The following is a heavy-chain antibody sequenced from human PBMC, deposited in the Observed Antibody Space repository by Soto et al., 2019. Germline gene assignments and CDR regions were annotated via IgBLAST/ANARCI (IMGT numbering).Heavy chain of an antibody. CDR3: ARDWSSIAAAGTEGDY. Sequence: QVQLVQSGVEVKKPGASVKVSCKASGYTFTSYGISWVRQAPGQGLEWMGWISPYNGNTYYAQKLQGRVTMTTDISTSTAYMELRSLRSDDTAVYYCARDWSSIAAAGTEGDYWGQGTLVTVSS. CDR2: ISPYNGNT. J-gene: IGHJ4*02. D-gene: IGHD6-13*01. V-gene: IGHV1-18*01. CDR1: GYTFTSYG.